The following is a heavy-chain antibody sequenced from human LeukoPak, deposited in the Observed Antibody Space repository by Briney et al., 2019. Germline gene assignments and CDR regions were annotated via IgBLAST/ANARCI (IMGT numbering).Heavy chain of an antibody. Sequence: ASVTVSCTASGYTFTSYGISWVRQAPGQGLEWVGWISAYNGNTNYAQKLQGRVTMTTDTSTSTAYMELRSLRSDDTAVYYCARDFGYCTNGVCYAFDYWGQGTLVTVSS. V-gene: IGHV1-18*01. CDR3: ARDFGYCTNGVCYAFDY. CDR2: ISAYNGNT. D-gene: IGHD2-8*01. CDR1: GYTFTSYG. J-gene: IGHJ4*02.